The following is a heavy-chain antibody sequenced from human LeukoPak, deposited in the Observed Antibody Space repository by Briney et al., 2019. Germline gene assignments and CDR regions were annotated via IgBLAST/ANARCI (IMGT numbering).Heavy chain of an antibody. CDR3: ARARGYSSGWYGARGTSRYFDY. CDR1: GASFSGYY. D-gene: IGHD6-19*01. Sequence: PSETLSLTCAVYGASFSGYYWSWIRQPPGKGLEWDGEINHSGSTNYNPSLKSRVTISVDTSKNQFSLKLSSVTAADTAVYYCARARGYSSGWYGARGTSRYFDYWGQGTLVTVSS. J-gene: IGHJ4*02. V-gene: IGHV4-34*01. CDR2: INHSGST.